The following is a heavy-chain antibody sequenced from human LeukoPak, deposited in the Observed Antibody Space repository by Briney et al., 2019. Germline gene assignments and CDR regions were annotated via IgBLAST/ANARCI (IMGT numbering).Heavy chain of an antibody. CDR3: ARGDRAAAGILQTFVSMYDY. D-gene: IGHD6-13*01. V-gene: IGHV3-11*04. CDR1: GFTVSSNY. Sequence: TGGSLRLSCAASGFTVSSNYMSWVRQAPGKGLEWVSYISSSGSTIYYADSVKGRFTISRDNAKNSLYLQMNSLRAEDTAVYYCARGDRAAAGILQTFVSMYDYWGQGTLVTVSS. J-gene: IGHJ4*02. CDR2: ISSSGSTI.